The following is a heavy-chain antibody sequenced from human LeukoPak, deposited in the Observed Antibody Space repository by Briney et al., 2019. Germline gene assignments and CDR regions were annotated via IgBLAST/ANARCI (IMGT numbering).Heavy chain of an antibody. D-gene: IGHD3-22*01. CDR3: ARLNYYDNRGPDAFDV. J-gene: IGHJ3*01. Sequence: GGSLRLSCAASGFIFSDYWMTWVRQAPGKGLEWVANIKKDGSETYYVDSVKGRFTISRDNAKNSLYLQMNSLRAEDTAVYYCARLNYYDNRGPDAFDVWGQGTLVTVSS. CDR2: IKKDGSET. V-gene: IGHV3-7*01. CDR1: GFIFSDYW.